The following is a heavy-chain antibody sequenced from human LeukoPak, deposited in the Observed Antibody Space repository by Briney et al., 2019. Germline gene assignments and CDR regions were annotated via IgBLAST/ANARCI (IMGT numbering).Heavy chain of an antibody. CDR2: MYHSGSA. CDR3: ARDPYCSGGSCYPFDY. J-gene: IGHJ4*02. Sequence: SGALDLTCAVSGCSISSGDFCGCIRQPPGKGLEWIGSMYHSGSAYNNPSLKSRVTISVDTSKNQFSLKLRSVTAADTAVYYCARDPYCSGGSCYPFDYWGQGTLVIVSS. D-gene: IGHD2-15*01. V-gene: IGHV4-38-2*02. CDR1: GCSISSGDF.